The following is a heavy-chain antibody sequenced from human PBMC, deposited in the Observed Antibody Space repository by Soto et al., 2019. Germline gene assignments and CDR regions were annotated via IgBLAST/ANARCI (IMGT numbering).Heavy chain of an antibody. Sequence: QLQLQESGSGLVKPSQTLSLTCAVSGGSISSGGYSWSWIRQPPGKGLEWIGYIYHSGSTYYNPSLKTRVTISVDRSKNQFSLKLSFVTAADTAVYYCARGGVDYYVSSGYYFSPYYFDYWGQGTLVTVSS. V-gene: IGHV4-30-2*01. CDR2: IYHSGST. CDR1: GGSISSGGYS. J-gene: IGHJ4*02. D-gene: IGHD3-22*01. CDR3: ARGGVDYYVSSGYYFSPYYFDY.